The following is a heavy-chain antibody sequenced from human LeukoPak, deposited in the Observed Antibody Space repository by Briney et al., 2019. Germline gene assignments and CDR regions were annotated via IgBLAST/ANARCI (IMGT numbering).Heavy chain of an antibody. CDR1: GGSISSSSYY. J-gene: IGHJ6*03. Sequence: PSETLSFTCTVSGGSISSSSYYWGWIRQPPGKGLEWIGSIYYSGSTYYNPSLKSRVTISVDTSKNQFSLKLSSVTAADTAVYYCARLTLNGNYYYYYYMDVWGKGTTVTVSS. V-gene: IGHV4-39*07. CDR2: IYYSGST. CDR3: ARLTLNGNYYYYYYMDV.